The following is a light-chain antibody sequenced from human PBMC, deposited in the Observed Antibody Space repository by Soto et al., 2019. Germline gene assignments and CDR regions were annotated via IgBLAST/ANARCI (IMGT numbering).Light chain of an antibody. Sequence: EIVLTQSPATLSLSPGERATLSCRASQSVSSYLAWYQQKPGQAPRLLLFRASTRATGVPARFSGSGSGTDFTLTISRLEPEDFAVYYCQQFSSYPLTFGGGTKVDI. CDR2: RAS. J-gene: IGKJ4*01. V-gene: IGKV3-20*01. CDR3: QQFSSYPLT. CDR1: QSVSSY.